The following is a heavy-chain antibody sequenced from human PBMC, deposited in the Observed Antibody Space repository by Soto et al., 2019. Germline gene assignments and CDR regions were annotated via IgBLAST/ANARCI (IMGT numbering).Heavy chain of an antibody. V-gene: IGHV3-9*01. CDR3: AKAVGSYGNFDY. D-gene: IGHD5-18*01. Sequence: EVQLVESGGGLVQPGRSLRLSCAASGFTFDDYAMHWVRQAPGKGLEWVSRISWNSGSIGYADSVKGRFTISRDNAKNSPYLQMNSLRAEDTALYYCAKAVGSYGNFDYWGQGTLVTVSS. J-gene: IGHJ4*02. CDR2: ISWNSGSI. CDR1: GFTFDDYA.